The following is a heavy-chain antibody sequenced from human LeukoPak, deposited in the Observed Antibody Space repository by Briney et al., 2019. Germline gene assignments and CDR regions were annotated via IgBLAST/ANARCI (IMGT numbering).Heavy chain of an antibody. J-gene: IGHJ4*02. CDR3: ARDTPWGPLLPFDY. V-gene: IGHV3-48*03. Sequence: GGSLRLSCAASGFTFSSYEMNWVRQAPGKGLEWVSYISSSGSTIYYADSLKGRFTISRDNAKNSLYLQMNSLRAEDTPVYYCARDTPWGPLLPFDYWGQGTLVTVSS. CDR2: ISSSGSTI. CDR1: GFTFSSYE. D-gene: IGHD2-15*01.